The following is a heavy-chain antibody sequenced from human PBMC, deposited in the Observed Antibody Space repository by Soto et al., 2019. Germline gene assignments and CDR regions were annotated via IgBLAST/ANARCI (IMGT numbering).Heavy chain of an antibody. D-gene: IGHD2-21*01. J-gene: IGHJ4*02. CDR3: ERRSHIVVAQT. Sequence: SETLSLTCIVSGASFSDANYYWVWIRQPPGEGLEWIGSFYYDGRTYYNASLKSRVTISVDTSKNHFSLMLTSVTAADTAVYYCERRSHIVVAQTWGQGTPVTVSS. CDR1: GASFSDANYY. CDR2: FYYDGRT. V-gene: IGHV4-39*02.